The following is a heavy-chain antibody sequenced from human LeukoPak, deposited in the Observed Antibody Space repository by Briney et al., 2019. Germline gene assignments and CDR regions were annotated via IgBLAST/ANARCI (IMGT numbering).Heavy chain of an antibody. J-gene: IGHJ6*02. Sequence: ASVTVSFKASGYTFTDYYMHWVRQAPGQGLEWMGWINPNSGDTKYAQKFQGRVTMSRDTPISTAYMELSRLRSDDTAVYYCAKVRQLGGAFYGMDVWGQGTTVTVSS. D-gene: IGHD2-15*01. CDR3: AKVRQLGGAFYGMDV. CDR1: GYTFTDYY. CDR2: INPNSGDT. V-gene: IGHV1-2*02.